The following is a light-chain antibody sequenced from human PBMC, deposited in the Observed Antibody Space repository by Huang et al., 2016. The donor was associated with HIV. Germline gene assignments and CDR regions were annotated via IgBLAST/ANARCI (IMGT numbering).Light chain of an antibody. J-gene: IGKJ1*01. CDR2: KAS. V-gene: IGKV1-5*03. CDR3: QQYNSLAWT. Sequence: DIQMTQSPSTLSATVGDRVTITCRARQSISSRLAWYQQKPGKAPNLLIYKASSLESGVPSRFSGSGSGTEFTLTIGSLQPDDFATYYCQQYNSLAWTFGQGTKVEIK. CDR1: QSISSR.